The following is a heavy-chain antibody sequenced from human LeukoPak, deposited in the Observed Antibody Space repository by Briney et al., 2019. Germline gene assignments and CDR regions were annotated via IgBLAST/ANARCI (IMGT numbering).Heavy chain of an antibody. Sequence: SETLSLTCAVYGGSLSNYYWSWICQPPGKGLEWIGEINHSGSTKLNPSLKSRVTILVAMSKSQFSLELRSVTAADTAVYYCARGPASGSDFAWFDPWGQGTLVTVSS. CDR3: ARGPASGSDFAWFDP. CDR2: INHSGST. CDR1: GGSLSNYY. D-gene: IGHD3-10*01. V-gene: IGHV4-34*01. J-gene: IGHJ5*02.